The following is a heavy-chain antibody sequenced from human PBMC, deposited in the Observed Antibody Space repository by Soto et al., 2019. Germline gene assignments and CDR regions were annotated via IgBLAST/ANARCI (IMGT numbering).Heavy chain of an antibody. CDR1: GGSFSAYG. D-gene: IGHD3-16*01. Sequence: QVQLMQSGAEVKKPGSSVRVSCKASGGSFSAYGFCWIRQAPGQGLEWVGGTIPMSGKTHYAQKFQDRGTITADKSTTTISLETSRLRSEATAIYYSALSPGGDFGWFDPWGQGTLVIVPP. V-gene: IGHV1-69*06. CDR3: ALSPGGDFGWFDP. CDR2: TIPMSGKT. J-gene: IGHJ5*02.